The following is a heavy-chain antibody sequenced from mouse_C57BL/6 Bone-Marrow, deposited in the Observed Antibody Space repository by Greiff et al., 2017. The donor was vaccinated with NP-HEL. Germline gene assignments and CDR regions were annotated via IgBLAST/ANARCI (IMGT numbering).Heavy chain of an antibody. Sequence: DVQLVESGGGLVKPGGSLKLSCAASGFTFSSYAMSWVRQTPEKRLEWVATISDGGSYTYYPDNVKGRFTISRDNAKNNLYLQMSHLKSEDTAMYYCARDTATDYWGQGTTLTVSS. CDR2: ISDGGSYT. CDR3: ARDTATDY. J-gene: IGHJ2*01. D-gene: IGHD1-2*01. V-gene: IGHV5-4*01. CDR1: GFTFSSYA.